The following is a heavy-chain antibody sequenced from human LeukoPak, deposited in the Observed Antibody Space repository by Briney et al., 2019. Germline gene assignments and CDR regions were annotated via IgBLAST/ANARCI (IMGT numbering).Heavy chain of an antibody. CDR1: GFTVSSNY. J-gene: IGHJ4*02. CDR3: ARAPTVTTFGN. V-gene: IGHV3-21*01. Sequence: GGSLRLSCAASGFTVSSNYMSWVRQAPGKGLEWVSSISSSSSDIYYADSVKGRFTISRDNAKNSLYLQMNSLRAEDTAVYYCARAPTVTTFGNWGQGTLVTVSS. CDR2: ISSSSSDI. D-gene: IGHD4-17*01.